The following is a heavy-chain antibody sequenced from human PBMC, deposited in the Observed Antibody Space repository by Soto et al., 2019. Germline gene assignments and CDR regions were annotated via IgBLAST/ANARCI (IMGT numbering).Heavy chain of an antibody. CDR3: AREDYGDYVVKFHY. V-gene: IGHV3-7*03. J-gene: IGHJ4*02. CDR1: GFTFSSYW. CDR2: IKQDGSEK. Sequence: GGSLRLSCAASGFTFSSYWMSWVRQAPGKGLEWVANIKQDGSEKYYVDSVKSRFTISRDNAKNSLYLQMNSLRAEDTAVYYCAREDYGDYVVKFHYCGQGALVTVSS. D-gene: IGHD4-17*01.